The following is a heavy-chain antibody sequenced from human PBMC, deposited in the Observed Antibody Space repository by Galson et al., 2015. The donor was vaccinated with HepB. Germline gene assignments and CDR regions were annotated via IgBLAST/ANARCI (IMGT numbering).Heavy chain of an antibody. Sequence: SLRLSCAASGFTFSSYWIHWVRQDPGKGLVWLSGINVDVTDIKYADSVKARFTISRDNAKSTVDLQMNSLRAEDTAVYYCTRVLVGFWGGFDYWGQGALVTVSS. CDR1: GFTFSSYW. CDR3: TRVLVGFWGGFDY. D-gene: IGHD3-16*01. CDR2: INVDVTDI. V-gene: IGHV3-74*03. J-gene: IGHJ4*02.